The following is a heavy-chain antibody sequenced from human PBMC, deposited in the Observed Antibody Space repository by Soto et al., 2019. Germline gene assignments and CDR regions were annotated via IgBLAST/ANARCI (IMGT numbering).Heavy chain of an antibody. CDR3: ATDRNCRSSRCYPYKFDY. D-gene: IGHD2-2*01. CDR2: IFVGSGNT. V-gene: IGHV1-58*01. Sequence: MQVVQSGPEVKKPGTSVKGSCKASGFSFTNSAVKWVRQARGQRLEWIGWIFVGSGNTNYAQKFQDRVTITRDMSTSTTYMELSSLRSEDTAVYYCATDRNCRSSRCYPYKFDYWGQGTLVTVSS. CDR1: GFSFTNSA. J-gene: IGHJ4*02.